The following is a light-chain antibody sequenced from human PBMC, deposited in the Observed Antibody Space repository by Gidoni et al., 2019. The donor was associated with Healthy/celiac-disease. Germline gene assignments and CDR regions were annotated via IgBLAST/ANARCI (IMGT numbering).Light chain of an antibody. Sequence: DIVMTPSPDSLAVSLGERAPINCNYSLRVLYSSYNKNYLAWYQQKPGQPPKLLIYWASTRESGVPDRFSGGGSGTDFTITISSLQAEDVAVYYCQQYYSTLALTFGGGTKVEIK. J-gene: IGKJ4*01. CDR3: QQYYSTLALT. CDR1: LRVLYSSYNKNY. CDR2: WAS. V-gene: IGKV4-1*01.